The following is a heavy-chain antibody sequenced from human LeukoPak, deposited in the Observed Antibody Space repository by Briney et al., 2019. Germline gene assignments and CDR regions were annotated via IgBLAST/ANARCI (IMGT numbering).Heavy chain of an antibody. CDR3: AKDQMTTVFDY. CDR1: GFTFSSFA. CDR2: ISYDGSNK. J-gene: IGHJ4*02. Sequence: GGSLRLSCAASGFTFSSFAMHWVRQAPGKGLEWVAGISYDGSNKYYADSVKGRFTISRDNSKNTLYLQMNSLRAEDTAVYYCAKDQMTTVFDYWGQGTLVTVSS. V-gene: IGHV3-30*04. D-gene: IGHD4-17*01.